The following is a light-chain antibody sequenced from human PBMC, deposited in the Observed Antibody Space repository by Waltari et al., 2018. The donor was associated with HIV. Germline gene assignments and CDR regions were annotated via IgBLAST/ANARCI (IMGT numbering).Light chain of an antibody. J-gene: IGLJ3*02. CDR1: RSKIGSGYD. Sequence: QSVLTQPPSGSGAPGQRVSISCSWGRSKIGSGYDVPWYQQFPGRAPKVLIYANTNRPSGVPDRFSGSKSGYSASLVITGLQAEDDADYYCQSYDSSLSGWVFGGGTKLTVL. CDR2: ANT. CDR3: QSYDSSLSGWV. V-gene: IGLV1-40*01.